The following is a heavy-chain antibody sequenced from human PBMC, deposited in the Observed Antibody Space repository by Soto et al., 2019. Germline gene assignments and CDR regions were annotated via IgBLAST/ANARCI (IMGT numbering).Heavy chain of an antibody. CDR1: GGTFSSYA. V-gene: IGHV1-69*13. Sequence: SVKVSCKASGGTFSSYAISWVRQAPGQGLEWMGGIIPIFGTANYAQKFQGRVTITADESTSTAYMELSSLRSEDTAVYYCARVKYYYDSSGPDAFDIWRQGTMVTVSS. CDR2: IIPIFGTA. J-gene: IGHJ3*02. CDR3: ARVKYYYDSSGPDAFDI. D-gene: IGHD3-22*01.